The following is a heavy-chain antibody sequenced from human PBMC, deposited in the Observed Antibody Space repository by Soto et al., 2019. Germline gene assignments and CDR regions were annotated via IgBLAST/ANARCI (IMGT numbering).Heavy chain of an antibody. CDR3: AGGLQPSITIFGVVIKNYGMDV. CDR2: INHSGST. V-gene: IGHV4-34*01. CDR1: GGSFSGYY. J-gene: IGHJ6*02. D-gene: IGHD3-3*01. Sequence: SETLSLTCAVYGGSFSGYYWSWIRQPPGKGLEWIGEINHSGSTNYNPSLKSRVTISVDTSKNQFSLKLSSVTAADTAVYYCAGGLQPSITIFGVVIKNYGMDVWGQGTTVTVSS.